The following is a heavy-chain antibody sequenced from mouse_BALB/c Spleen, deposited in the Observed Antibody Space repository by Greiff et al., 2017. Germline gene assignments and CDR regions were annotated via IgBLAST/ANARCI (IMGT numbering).Heavy chain of an antibody. Sequence: QVQLKQSGPGLVAPSQSLSITCTVSGFSLTSYGVHWVRQPPGKGLEWLGVIWAGGSTNYNSALMSRLSISKDNSKSQVFLKMNSLQTDDTARYYCARDHDYDGPWFAYWGQGTLVTVSA. D-gene: IGHD2-4*01. J-gene: IGHJ3*01. CDR1: GFSLTSYG. CDR3: ARDHDYDGPWFAY. V-gene: IGHV2-9*02. CDR2: IWAGGST.